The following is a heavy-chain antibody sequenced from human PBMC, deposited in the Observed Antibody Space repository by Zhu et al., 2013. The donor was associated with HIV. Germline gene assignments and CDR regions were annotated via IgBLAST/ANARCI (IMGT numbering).Heavy chain of an antibody. CDR2: INPNSGGT. V-gene: IGHV1-2*02. Sequence: VQLVQSGREVRSLGLSEGSCKASGYTFTGYYLHWVRQAPGQGLEWMGWINPNSGGTNYAQKFQGRVTMTRDTSISTAYMELSRLRSDDAAVYYCARVRPYYYDSDYYYLDPYYYYYGMDVWGQGTTVTVSS. CDR1: GYTFTGYY. J-gene: IGHJ6*02. CDR3: ARVRPYYYDSDYYYLDPYYYYYGMDV. D-gene: IGHD3-22*01.